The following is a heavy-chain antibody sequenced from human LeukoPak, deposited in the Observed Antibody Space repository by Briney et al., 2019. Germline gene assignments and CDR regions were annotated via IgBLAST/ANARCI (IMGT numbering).Heavy chain of an antibody. D-gene: IGHD3-10*01. CDR1: GFTFSSYS. CDR3: ARGVNTMVRGVIITPFIGY. Sequence: GGSLRLSCAASGFTFSSYSMNWVRQAPGKGLEWVSSISSSSSYIYYADSVKGRFTISRDNAKNSLYLQMNSLRAEDTAVYYCARGVNTMVRGVIITPFIGYWGQGTLVTVSS. J-gene: IGHJ4*02. V-gene: IGHV3-21*01. CDR2: ISSSSSYI.